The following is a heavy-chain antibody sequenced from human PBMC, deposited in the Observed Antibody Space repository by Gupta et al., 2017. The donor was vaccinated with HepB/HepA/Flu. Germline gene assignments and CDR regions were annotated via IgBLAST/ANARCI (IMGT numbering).Heavy chain of an antibody. CDR2: ISVYNGNT. CDR3: AGDPHWYESSDYYPYDAFGT. D-gene: IGHD3-22*01. CDR1: GYTFTSYG. J-gene: IGHJ3*02. V-gene: IGHV1-18*01. Sequence: QVQLVQSGAEVKKPGASVKVSCKASGYTFTSYGISWVRQAPGQGLEWMGWISVYNGNTNYAQKLQGRVCMTTDTSTNTAYMELRSLRSDDTAVYYCAGDPHWYESSDYYPYDAFGTWGQGT.